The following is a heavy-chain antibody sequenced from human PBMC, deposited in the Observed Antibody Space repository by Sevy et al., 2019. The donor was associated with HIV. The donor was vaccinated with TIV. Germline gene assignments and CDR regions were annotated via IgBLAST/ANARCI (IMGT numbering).Heavy chain of an antibody. CDR3: AREGLAAADVDY. Sequence: ASVKVSCKASGYTFTNYGISWVRQAPGQGLEWMGWISAYNGNTNYVQNLQGRVTMTTDTSTSTAYMELRSLRSDDTAVYYCAREGLAAADVDYWGQGTLVTVSS. J-gene: IGHJ4*02. D-gene: IGHD6-13*01. CDR2: ISAYNGNT. CDR1: GYTFTNYG. V-gene: IGHV1-18*04.